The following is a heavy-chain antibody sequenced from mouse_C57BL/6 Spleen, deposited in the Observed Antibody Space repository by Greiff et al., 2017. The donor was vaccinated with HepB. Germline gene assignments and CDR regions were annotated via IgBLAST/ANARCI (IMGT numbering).Heavy chain of an antibody. D-gene: IGHD2-5*01. CDR3: ASPYSNYGFAY. CDR1: GYAFSSYW. Sequence: VQLQESGAELVKPGASVKISCKASGYAFSSYWMNWVKQRPGKGLEWIGQIYPGDGDTNYNGKFKGKATLTADKSSSTAYMQLSSLNSEDSAVYFCASPYSNYGFAYWGQGTLVTVSA. CDR2: IYPGDGDT. V-gene: IGHV1-80*01. J-gene: IGHJ3*01.